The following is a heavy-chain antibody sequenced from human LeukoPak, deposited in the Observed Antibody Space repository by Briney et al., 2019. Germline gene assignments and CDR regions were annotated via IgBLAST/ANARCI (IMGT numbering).Heavy chain of an antibody. CDR2: MNPNSGNT. D-gene: IGHD4-17*01. CDR3: ARFQYGDFDY. CDR1: GYTFTSYD. V-gene: IGHV1-8*01. Sequence: EASVKVSCKASGYTFTSYDINWVRQATGQGLEWMGWMNPNSGNTGYARKFQGRVTMTRNTSISTAYMELSSLRSEDTAVYYCARFQYGDFDYWGQGTLVTVSS. J-gene: IGHJ4*02.